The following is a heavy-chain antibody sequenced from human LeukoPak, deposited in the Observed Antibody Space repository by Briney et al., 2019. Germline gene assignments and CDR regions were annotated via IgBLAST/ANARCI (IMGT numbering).Heavy chain of an antibody. D-gene: IGHD6-19*01. Sequence: PGGSLRLSCVASGFTFSSYAMSWVRQAPGKGLEWVSGTSGTGASTYYADSVKGRFTISRDNSENTLYLQMNSLRAEDTAVYYCAKVAYSRMAVAGQRILDHWGQGTLVTVSS. V-gene: IGHV3-23*01. J-gene: IGHJ4*02. CDR2: TSGTGAST. CDR1: GFTFSSYA. CDR3: AKVAYSRMAVAGQRILDH.